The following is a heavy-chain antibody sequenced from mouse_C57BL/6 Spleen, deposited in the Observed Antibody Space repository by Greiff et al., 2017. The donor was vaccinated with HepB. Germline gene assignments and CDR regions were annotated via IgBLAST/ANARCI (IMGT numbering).Heavy chain of an antibody. CDR2: ISYDGSN. Sequence: EVQLQESGPGLVKPSQSLSLTCSVTGYSITSGYYWNWIRQFPGNKLEWMGYISYDGSNNYNPSLKNRISITRDTSKNQFFLKLNSVTTEDTATYYCARGDGYYVPFDYWGQGTTLTVSS. CDR1: GYSITSGYY. J-gene: IGHJ2*01. V-gene: IGHV3-6*01. D-gene: IGHD2-3*01. CDR3: ARGDGYYVPFDY.